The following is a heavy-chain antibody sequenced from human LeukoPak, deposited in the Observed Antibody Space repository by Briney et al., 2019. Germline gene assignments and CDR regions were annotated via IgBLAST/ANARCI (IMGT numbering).Heavy chain of an antibody. D-gene: IGHD6-19*01. CDR1: GGSISSYY. V-gene: IGHV4-59*01. CDR2: IYYSGTT. CDR3: ARGGGGEYSSGWYDY. J-gene: IGHJ4*02. Sequence: LETLSLTCTVSGGSISSYYWSWIRQPPGKGLEWIGYIYYSGTTNYNPSLKSRVTISVATSKNQFSLNLSSVTAADTAVHYCARGGGGEYSSGWYDYWGQGTLVTVSS.